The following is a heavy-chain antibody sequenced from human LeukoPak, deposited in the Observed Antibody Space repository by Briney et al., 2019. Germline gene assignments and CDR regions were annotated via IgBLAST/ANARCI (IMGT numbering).Heavy chain of an antibody. Sequence: PGGSLRLSCTPSGFTFSSHAMSWVRQAPGKGLEWVSYISSSGSTIYYADSVKGRFTISRDNAKNSLYLQMNSLRAEDTAVYYCARDWDNSSGDYWGQGTLVTVSS. CDR3: ARDWDNSSGDY. D-gene: IGHD6-19*01. V-gene: IGHV3-48*04. CDR2: ISSSGSTI. J-gene: IGHJ4*02. CDR1: GFTFSSHA.